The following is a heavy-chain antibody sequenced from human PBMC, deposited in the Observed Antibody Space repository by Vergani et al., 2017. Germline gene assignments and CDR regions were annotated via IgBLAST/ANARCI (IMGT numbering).Heavy chain of an antibody. CDR2: IRSKTYGATT. Sequence: EVQLVESGGDLVQPGRSLRLSCQTSGFNFGEYGVSWVRQAPGKGLEWIGFIRSKTYGATTEYAASVRGRFTISRDDSKNTAYLQMNSLKTEDTAVYYCTRPKGDSSGWYYFDYWGQGTLVTVSS. V-gene: IGHV3-49*04. CDR1: GFNFGEYG. J-gene: IGHJ4*02. D-gene: IGHD6-19*01. CDR3: TRPKGDSSGWYYFDY.